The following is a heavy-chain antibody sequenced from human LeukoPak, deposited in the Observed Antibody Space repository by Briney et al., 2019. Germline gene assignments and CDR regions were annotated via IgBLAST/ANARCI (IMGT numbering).Heavy chain of an antibody. Sequence: PGGSLRLSCAASGFTFSGYPIHWVRQAPGKGLEWVAVISYDGSNKYYADSVKGRFTISRDNSKNTLYLQMNSLRAEDTAVYYCARENSSGWYVVSYYYGMDVWGQGTTVTVSS. V-gene: IGHV3-30-3*01. CDR3: ARENSSGWYVVSYYYGMDV. CDR2: ISYDGSNK. CDR1: GFTFSGYP. J-gene: IGHJ6*02. D-gene: IGHD6-19*01.